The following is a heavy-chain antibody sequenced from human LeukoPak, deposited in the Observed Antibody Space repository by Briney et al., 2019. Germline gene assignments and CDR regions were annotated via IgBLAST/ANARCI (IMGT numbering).Heavy chain of an antibody. J-gene: IGHJ4*02. CDR3: ARVLVELCGGDCYYFDY. Sequence: GASVKVSCKPSGYTFTSYDMHWVRQAPGQRLEWMAWINGGNDDAKYSQKFQGRVTIIRDTSASTAYMELSRLRSDDTAVYYCARVLVELCGGDCYYFDYWGQGTLVTVSS. D-gene: IGHD2-21*02. CDR2: INGGNDDA. V-gene: IGHV1-3*01. CDR1: GYTFTSYD.